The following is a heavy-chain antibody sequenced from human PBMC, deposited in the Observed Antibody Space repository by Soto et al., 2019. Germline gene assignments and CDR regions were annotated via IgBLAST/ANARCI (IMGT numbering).Heavy chain of an antibody. V-gene: IGHV4-30-4*01. Sequence: SETLSLTCSVSGDSISSVDYFWAWIRQPPGQALEYIGYIYKSATTYYNPSFESRVAISLDTSKSQFSLNVTSVTAADTAVYFCARGPYCLTGRCFPNWFDSWGQGTLVTVPS. CDR1: GDSISSVDYF. J-gene: IGHJ5*01. CDR3: ARGPYCLTGRCFPNWFDS. CDR2: IYKSATT. D-gene: IGHD2-21*01.